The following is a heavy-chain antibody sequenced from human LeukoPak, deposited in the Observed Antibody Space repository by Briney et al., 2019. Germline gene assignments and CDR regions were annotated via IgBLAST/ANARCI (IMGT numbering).Heavy chain of an antibody. J-gene: IGHJ4*02. Sequence: GGSLRLSCAASGFTVSSNYMSWVRQAPGKGLEWVSVIYSGGSTYYADSVKGRFTISRDNSKNTLYLQMNGLRAEDTAVYYCAREGGGSYYLEDYWGQGTLVTVSS. V-gene: IGHV3-66*02. CDR3: AREGGGSYYLEDY. CDR1: GFTVSSNY. CDR2: IYSGGST. D-gene: IGHD1-26*01.